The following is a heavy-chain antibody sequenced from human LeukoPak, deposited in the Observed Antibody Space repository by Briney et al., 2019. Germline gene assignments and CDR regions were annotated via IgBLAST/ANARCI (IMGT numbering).Heavy chain of an antibody. V-gene: IGHV3-49*04. Sequence: GGSLRLSCAVAGFMFSSYEMNWVRQAPGKGLEWVGFIRSKVYGGTTEYAASVKGRFTISRDDSKSIAYLQMNSLKTEDTAVYYCTRVWLQYFDYWGQGTLVTVSS. CDR2: IRSKVYGGTT. CDR3: TRVWLQYFDY. J-gene: IGHJ4*02. D-gene: IGHD5-24*01. CDR1: GFMFSSYE.